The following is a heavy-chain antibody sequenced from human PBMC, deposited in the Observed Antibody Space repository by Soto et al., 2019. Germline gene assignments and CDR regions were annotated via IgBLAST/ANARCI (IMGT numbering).Heavy chain of an antibody. V-gene: IGHV3-48*02. J-gene: IGHJ6*02. D-gene: IGHD3-3*01. CDR1: GFTFSSYS. CDR3: AREYYDFWSGYFYGMDV. CDR2: ISSSSSTI. Sequence: GGSLRLSCAASGFTFSSYSMNWVRQAPGKGLEWVSYISSSSSTIYYADSVKGRFTISRDNAKNSLYLQMNSLRDEDTAVYYCAREYYDFWSGYFYGMDVWGQGTTVTVS.